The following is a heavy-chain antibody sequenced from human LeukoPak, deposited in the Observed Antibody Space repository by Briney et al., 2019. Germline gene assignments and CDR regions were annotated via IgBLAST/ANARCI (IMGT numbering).Heavy chain of an antibody. Sequence: GGSLRLSCAASGFTFSSYGMHWVRQAPGKGLEWVAVISYDGSNKYYADSVKGRFTISRDNSKNTLYLQMNSLRAEDTAVYYCARGTSGWYLFYWGQGTLVTVSS. CDR1: GFTFSSYG. CDR2: ISYDGSNK. D-gene: IGHD6-19*01. J-gene: IGHJ4*02. CDR3: ARGTSGWYLFY. V-gene: IGHV3-30*03.